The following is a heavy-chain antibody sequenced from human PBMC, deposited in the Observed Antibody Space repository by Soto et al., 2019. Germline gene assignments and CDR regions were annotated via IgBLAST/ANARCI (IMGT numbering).Heavy chain of an antibody. V-gene: IGHV4-61*06. CDR3: SGGGAIIVATRRVMDV. Sequence: SGSYCGTWIRKTQEEGLEWIGCICNSGTTNYNPSLKGRVAISIDTQKNQFSLQLSSVTVADTAFYFCSGGGAIIVATRRVMDVLVKGSTVTVSS. CDR1: SGSYC. D-gene: IGHD3-22*01. J-gene: IGHJ6*03. CDR2: ICNSGTT.